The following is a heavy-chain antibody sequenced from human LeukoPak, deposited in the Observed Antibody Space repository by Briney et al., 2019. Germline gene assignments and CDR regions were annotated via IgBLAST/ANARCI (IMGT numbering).Heavy chain of an antibody. CDR3: ARGSRYDSSGYHDY. Sequence: SETLSLTCTVSGGSISSHYWSWIRQPPGKGLEWIGYIYYSGSTNYNPSLKSRVTISVDTSKNQFSLKLSSVTAADTAVYYCARGSRYDSSGYHDYWGQGTLVTVSS. CDR2: IYYSGST. V-gene: IGHV4-59*11. D-gene: IGHD3-22*01. CDR1: GGSISSHY. J-gene: IGHJ4*02.